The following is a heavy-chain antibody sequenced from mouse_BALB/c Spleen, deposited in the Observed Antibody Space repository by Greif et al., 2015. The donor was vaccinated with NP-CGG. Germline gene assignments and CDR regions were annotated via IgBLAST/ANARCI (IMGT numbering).Heavy chain of an antibody. Sequence: EVKLMESGGGLVKPGGSLKLSCAASGFTFSSYAMSWVRQTPEKRLEWVATISSGGSYTYYPDSVKGRFTISRDNAKNPLYLQMSSLRSEDTAMYYCARLRGFDYRGQGTTLTVSS. CDR3: ARLRGFDY. D-gene: IGHD1-1*02. V-gene: IGHV5-9-1*01. CDR1: GFTFSSYA. CDR2: ISSGGSYT. J-gene: IGHJ2*01.